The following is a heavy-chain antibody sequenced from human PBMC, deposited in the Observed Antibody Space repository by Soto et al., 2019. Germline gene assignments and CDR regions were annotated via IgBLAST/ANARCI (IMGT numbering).Heavy chain of an antibody. Sequence: PGGSLRLSCAASGFTLGTYNVDWVRQAPGMGLEWVSGLSDSVETNHYEYSVMVMFTIPEDKSENTLYLQMNKLSATATAAASFAKHLIGGLLQSPFDHWGQGTQVTVSS. CDR1: GFTLGTYN. CDR3: AKHLIGGLLQSPFDH. V-gene: IGHV3-23*01. D-gene: IGHD3-22*01. CDR2: LSDSVETN. J-gene: IGHJ4*02.